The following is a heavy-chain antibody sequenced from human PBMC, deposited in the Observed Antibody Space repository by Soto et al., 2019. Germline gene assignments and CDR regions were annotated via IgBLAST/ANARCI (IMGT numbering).Heavy chain of an antibody. D-gene: IGHD5-12*01. CDR1: GGSISSYY. V-gene: IGHV4-59*01. Sequence: SETLSLTCTVSGGSISSYYWSWIRQPPGKGLEWIGYIYYSGSTNYNPSLKSRVTISVDTSKNPFSLKLSSVTAADTAVYYCARSLGYSGYANYYYYGMDVWGQGTTVTVSS. CDR2: IYYSGST. J-gene: IGHJ6*02. CDR3: ARSLGYSGYANYYYYGMDV.